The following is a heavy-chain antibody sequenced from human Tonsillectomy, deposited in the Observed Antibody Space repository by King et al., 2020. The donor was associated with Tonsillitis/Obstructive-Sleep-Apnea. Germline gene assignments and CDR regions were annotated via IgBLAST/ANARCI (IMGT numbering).Heavy chain of an antibody. CDR2: IDPIDSYI. D-gene: IGHD3-10*01. CDR1: GYSFTTYR. J-gene: IGHJ6*02. V-gene: IGHV5-10-1*01. Sequence: QLVQSGAEVKKPGVSLRISCKASGYSFTTYRITWVRQMPGKGLEWMGRIDPIDSYINYNPSFRGHVTISADKSISTAYLQWSSLKASDTAMYYCARHLPPSSSSSGAFSSYRMDVWGQGTTVTVSS. CDR3: ARHLPPSSSSSGAFSSYRMDV.